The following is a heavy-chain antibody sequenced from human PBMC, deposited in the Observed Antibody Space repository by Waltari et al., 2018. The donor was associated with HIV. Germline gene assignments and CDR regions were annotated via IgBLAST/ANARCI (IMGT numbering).Heavy chain of an antibody. D-gene: IGHD2-21*02. Sequence: QVQLQESGPGLVKPSETLSPPCTVSGYSISSGYYWGWIRPPPGKGLEWIVSIYHSGSTYYNPSLKSRVTISVDTSKNQFSLKLSSVTAADTAVYYCASPGGVVTAIREYFDYWGQGTLVTVSS. CDR1: GYSISSGYY. CDR2: IYHSGST. J-gene: IGHJ4*02. CDR3: ASPGGVVTAIREYFDY. V-gene: IGHV4-38-2*02.